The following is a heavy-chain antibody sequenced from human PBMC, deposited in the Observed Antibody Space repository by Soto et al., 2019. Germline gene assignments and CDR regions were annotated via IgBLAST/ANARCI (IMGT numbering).Heavy chain of an antibody. V-gene: IGHV3-23*01. CDR3: AKSIAVAGSYYFDY. Sequence: GESLKISCAASGFTFSSYAMSWVRQAPGKGLEWVSAISGSGGSTYYADSVKGRFTISRDNSKNTLYLQMNSLRAEDTAVYYCAKSIAVAGSYYFDYWGQGTLVTVSS. D-gene: IGHD6-19*01. CDR1: GFTFSSYA. CDR2: ISGSGGST. J-gene: IGHJ4*02.